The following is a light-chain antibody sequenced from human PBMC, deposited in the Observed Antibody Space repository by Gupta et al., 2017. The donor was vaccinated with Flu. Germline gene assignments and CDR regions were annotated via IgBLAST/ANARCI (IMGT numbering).Light chain of an antibody. CDR3: QHRRNWPLT. CDR2: DAS. Sequence: IVLTQSPATLSLSPGERATHSCRASQSINNYLAWYQQKRGQAPRLLIYDASNRATGIPARFSGSWSGTDFTLTISSLEPEDFAVYYCQHRRNWPLTFGGGTKVEIK. CDR1: QSINNY. V-gene: IGKV3-11*01. J-gene: IGKJ4*01.